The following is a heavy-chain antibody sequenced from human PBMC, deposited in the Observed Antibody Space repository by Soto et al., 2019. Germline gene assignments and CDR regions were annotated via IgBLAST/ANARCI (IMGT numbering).Heavy chain of an antibody. CDR2: ISGSGGST. Sequence: GGSLRLSCAASGFTFSSYAMSWVRQAPGKGLEWVSAISGSGGSTYYADSVKGRFTISRDNSKNTLYLQMNSLRADDTAVYYSEGAGLEYFYFDYCRQVHLVPVSS. D-gene: IGHD1-26*01. V-gene: IGHV3-23*01. CDR1: GFTFSSYA. CDR3: EGAGLEYFYFDY. J-gene: IGHJ4*02.